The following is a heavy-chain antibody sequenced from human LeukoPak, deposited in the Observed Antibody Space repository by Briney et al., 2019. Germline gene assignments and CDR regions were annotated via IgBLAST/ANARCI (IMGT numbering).Heavy chain of an antibody. CDR1: GYTFTSYG. CDR2: ISAYNGNT. Sequence: GASVKVSCKASGYTFTSYGISWVRQAPGQGLEWMGWISAYNGNTNYAQKLQGRVTMTTDTSTSTAYMELGSLRSDDTAVYYCARDQSSSWATHYYYYYGMDVWGQGTTVTVSS. CDR3: ARDQSSSWATHYYYYYGMDV. V-gene: IGHV1-18*01. J-gene: IGHJ6*02. D-gene: IGHD6-13*01.